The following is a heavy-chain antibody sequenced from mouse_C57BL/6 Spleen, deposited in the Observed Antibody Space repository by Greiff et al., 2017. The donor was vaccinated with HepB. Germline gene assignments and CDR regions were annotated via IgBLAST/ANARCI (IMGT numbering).Heavy chain of an antibody. Sequence: QVQLQQPGAELVKPGASVKLSCKASGYTFTSYWMQWVKQRPGQGLEWIGEIDPSDSYTNDNQKFKGKATLTVDTSSSTAYMQLSSLTSEDSAVYYCARPGVITTADYWGQGTTLTVSS. CDR2: IDPSDSYT. D-gene: IGHD1-1*01. CDR1: GYTFTSYW. CDR3: ARPGVITTADY. J-gene: IGHJ2*01. V-gene: IGHV1-50*01.